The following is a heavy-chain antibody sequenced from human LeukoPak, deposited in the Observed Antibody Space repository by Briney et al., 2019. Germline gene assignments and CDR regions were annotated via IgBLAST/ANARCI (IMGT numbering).Heavy chain of an antibody. CDR2: INHSGST. J-gene: IGHJ4*02. Sequence: SETLSLTCAVYGGSFSGYYWSWIRQPPGKGLEWIGEINHSGSTNYNPSLKSRVTISVDTSKNQFSLKLSSVTAADTAVYYCASAGYRSSTSCYSGRLGYWGQGTLVTVSS. V-gene: IGHV4-34*01. D-gene: IGHD2-2*02. CDR1: GGSFSGYY. CDR3: ASAGYRSSTSCYSGRLGY.